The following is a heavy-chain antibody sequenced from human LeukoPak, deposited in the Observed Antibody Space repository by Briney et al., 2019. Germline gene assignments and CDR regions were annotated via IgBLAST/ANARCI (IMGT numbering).Heavy chain of an antibody. J-gene: IGHJ4*02. D-gene: IGHD5-12*01. CDR3: CAVVATIDNLYYFDY. CDR1: GGTFSSYA. Sequence: SVKVSCKASGGTFSSYAISWVRQAPGQGLEWMGRIIPIFGTANYAQKFQGRVTITTDESTSTAYMELSSLRSEDTAVYYCCAVVATIDNLYYFDYWGQGTLVTVSS. CDR2: IIPIFGTA. V-gene: IGHV1-69*05.